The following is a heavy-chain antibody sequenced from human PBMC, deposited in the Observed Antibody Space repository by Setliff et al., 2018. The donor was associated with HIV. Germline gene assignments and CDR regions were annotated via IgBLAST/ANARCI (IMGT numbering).Heavy chain of an antibody. CDR1: GVSINTYY. CDR2: IYNGGNT. D-gene: IGHD3-22*01. J-gene: IGHJ5*01. V-gene: IGHV4-59*01. Sequence: PSETLSLTCSVSGVSINTYYWSWIRQPPGKGLEWFGYIYNGGNTNYSPSLESRVSMSLDTSKSQFSLKPTSVTAADTAAYFCARTRYYYDSSDRYWVIDSWGPGTLVTVSS. CDR3: ARTRYYYDSSDRYWVIDS.